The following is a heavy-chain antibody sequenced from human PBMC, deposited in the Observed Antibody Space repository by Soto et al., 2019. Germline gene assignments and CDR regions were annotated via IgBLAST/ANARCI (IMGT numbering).Heavy chain of an antibody. D-gene: IGHD6-19*01. CDR2: ISYDGSNK. Sequence: QVQLVESGGGVVQPGRSLRLSCAASGFIFNNYGMHWVRQAPGKGLEWVALISYDGSNKYYADSVKGRFDISRDNSKNTLYLQMNGLRAEDTAMYYCAKDLIGGAVAGPPPYYYGMDVWGQGTTVTVSS. CDR1: GFIFNNYG. V-gene: IGHV3-30*18. CDR3: AKDLIGGAVAGPPPYYYGMDV. J-gene: IGHJ6*02.